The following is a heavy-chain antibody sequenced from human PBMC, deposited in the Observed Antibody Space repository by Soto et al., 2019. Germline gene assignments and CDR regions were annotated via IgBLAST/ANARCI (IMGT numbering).Heavy chain of an antibody. CDR3: ARDSALLLFGELRSYGMDV. CDR1: GFTFSSYE. CDR2: ISSSGSTI. J-gene: IGHJ6*02. Sequence: GGSLRLSCAASGFTFSSYEMNWVRQAPGRGLEWVSYISSSGSTIYYADSVKGRFTISRDNAKNSLYLQMNSLRAEDTAVYYCARDSALLLFGELRSYGMDVWGQGTTATGSS. D-gene: IGHD3-10*01. V-gene: IGHV3-48*03.